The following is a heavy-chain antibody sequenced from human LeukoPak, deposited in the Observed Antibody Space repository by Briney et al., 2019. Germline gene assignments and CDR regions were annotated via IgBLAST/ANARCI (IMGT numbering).Heavy chain of an antibody. Sequence: PGGSLRLSCAASGFTFSSYGMHWVRQAPGKGLEWVSVIYSGGSTYYADSVKGRFTISRDNSKNTLYLQMNSLRAEDTAVYYCARGFLPSDSSGYQPHWGQGTLVTVSS. CDR1: GFTFSSYG. CDR3: ARGFLPSDSSGYQPH. V-gene: IGHV3-66*01. CDR2: IYSGGST. D-gene: IGHD3-22*01. J-gene: IGHJ4*02.